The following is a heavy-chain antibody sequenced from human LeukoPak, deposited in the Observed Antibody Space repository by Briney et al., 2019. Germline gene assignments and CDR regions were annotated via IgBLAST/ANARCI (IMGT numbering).Heavy chain of an antibody. CDR1: GYTLTELS. CDR3: ATLPFDSSGYYYSDH. D-gene: IGHD3-22*01. CDR2: FDPEDGET. J-gene: IGHJ3*01. V-gene: IGHV1-24*01. Sequence: ASVKVSCKVSGYTLTELSMHWVRQAPGKGLEWMGGFDPEDGETIYAQKFQGRVTMTEDTSTDIAYMELSSLRSEDTAVYYCATLPFDSSGYYYSDHWGQGTMVTVSS.